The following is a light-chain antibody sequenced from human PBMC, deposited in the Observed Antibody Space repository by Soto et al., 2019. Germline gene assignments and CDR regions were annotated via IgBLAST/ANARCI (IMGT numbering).Light chain of an antibody. J-gene: IGKJ4*01. V-gene: IGKV3-20*01. CDR3: QQYGSSPPLT. Sequence: EIVLTQSPGTLSLSPGERATLSCRASQSVSSNFLAWYQQKPGQAPRLLIYGASTSATGIPDRFSGRGSGTDFTLTISRLEPEDFALYYCQQYGSSPPLTFGGGTKVEI. CDR1: QSVSSNF. CDR2: GAS.